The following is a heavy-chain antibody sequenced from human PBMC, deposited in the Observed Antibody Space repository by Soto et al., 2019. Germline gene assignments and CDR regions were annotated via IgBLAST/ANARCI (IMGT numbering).Heavy chain of an antibody. Sequence: PSETLSLTCAVYGGSFSGYYWSWIRQPPGKGLEWIGEINHSGSTNYNPSLKSRVTISVDTSKNQFSLKLSSVTAADTAVYYCARVRSSGWYSVLDYWGQGTLVTVSS. V-gene: IGHV4-34*01. CDR1: GGSFSGYY. J-gene: IGHJ4*02. D-gene: IGHD6-19*01. CDR3: ARVRSSGWYSVLDY. CDR2: INHSGST.